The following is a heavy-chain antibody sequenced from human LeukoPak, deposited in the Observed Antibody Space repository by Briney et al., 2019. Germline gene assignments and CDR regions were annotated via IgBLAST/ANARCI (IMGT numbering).Heavy chain of an antibody. J-gene: IGHJ4*02. CDR1: GFTFSSYA. D-gene: IGHD5-18*01. V-gene: IGHV3-30*04. Sequence: HPGRSLRLSCAASGFTFSSYAMDWGRPAPGKGLEWVAVVSYDGSNKFHADSVKGRFTISRDNSKNTLYLQMNSLRAEDTAVYYCARDWSLGYSIDYWGQGTLVTVSS. CDR2: VSYDGSNK. CDR3: ARDWSLGYSIDY.